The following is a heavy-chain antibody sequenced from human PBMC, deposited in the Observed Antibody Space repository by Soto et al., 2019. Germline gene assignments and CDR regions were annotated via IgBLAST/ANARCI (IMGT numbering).Heavy chain of an antibody. CDR1: GFTFSTYA. J-gene: IGHJ6*02. D-gene: IGHD1-1*01. Sequence: EVQLLESGGGLVQPGGSLRLSCAASGFTFSTYAMNWVRQAPGNGLELVSAISGRGGSIHYADSVKGRFTISRDNSKNTLYLQMNSLRDEDTAVYHCVKGYWKGDVWGQGTTVTVSS. CDR3: VKGYWKGDV. V-gene: IGHV3-23*01. CDR2: ISGRGGSI.